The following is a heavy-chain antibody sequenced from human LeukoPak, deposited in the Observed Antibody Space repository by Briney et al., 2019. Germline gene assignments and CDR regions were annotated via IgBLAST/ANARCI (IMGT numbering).Heavy chain of an antibody. CDR2: INHSGST. CDR1: GGSFSGYY. J-gene: IGHJ6*03. Sequence: PSETLSLTCAVYGGSFSGYYWSWIRQPPGKGLEWIGEINHSGSTNYNPSLKSRVTISVDTSKSQFSLKLSSVTAADTAVYYCARDYYYMDVWGKGTTVTVSS. V-gene: IGHV4-34*01. CDR3: ARDYYYMDV.